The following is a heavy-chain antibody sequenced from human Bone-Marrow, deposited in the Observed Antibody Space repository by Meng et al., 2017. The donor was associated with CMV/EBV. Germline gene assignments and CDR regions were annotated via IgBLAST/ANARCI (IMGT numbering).Heavy chain of an antibody. Sequence: CAASVFTFSDYYMSWIRQAPGKGLEWVSYISSSSSYTNYADSVKGRFTISRDNAKNSLYLQMNSLRAEDTAVYYCARGNTAMGILDYWGQGTLVTVSS. CDR1: VFTFSDYY. CDR2: ISSSSSYT. J-gene: IGHJ4*02. D-gene: IGHD5-18*01. V-gene: IGHV3-11*06. CDR3: ARGNTAMGILDY.